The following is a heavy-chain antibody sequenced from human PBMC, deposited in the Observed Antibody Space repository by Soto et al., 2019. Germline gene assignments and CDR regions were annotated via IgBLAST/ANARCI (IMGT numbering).Heavy chain of an antibody. Sequence: PVGSLRLSCAASGFTFSSYAMHWVRQAPGKGLEWVAVISYDGSNKYYADSVKGRFTISRDNSKNTLYLQMNSLRAEDTAVYYCARDVGGGYDSSGYYIGGIFDPWGQGTLVTVSS. J-gene: IGHJ5*02. CDR2: ISYDGSNK. CDR3: ARDVGGGYDSSGYYIGGIFDP. D-gene: IGHD3-22*01. CDR1: GFTFSSYA. V-gene: IGHV3-30-3*01.